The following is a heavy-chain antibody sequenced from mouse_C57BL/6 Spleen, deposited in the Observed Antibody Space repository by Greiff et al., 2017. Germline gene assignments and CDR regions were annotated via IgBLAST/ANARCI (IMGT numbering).Heavy chain of an antibody. Sequence: DVMLVESGGGLVKPGGSLKLSCAASGFTFSDYGMHWVRQAPEKGLEWVAYISSGSSTIYYADTVKGRFTISRDNAKNTLFLQMTSLRSEDTAMYYCARQGVRLCYAMEYWGQGTSVTVSS. J-gene: IGHJ4*01. CDR1: GFTFSDYG. V-gene: IGHV5-17*01. CDR2: ISSGSSTI. D-gene: IGHD2-4*01. CDR3: ARQGVRLCYAMEY.